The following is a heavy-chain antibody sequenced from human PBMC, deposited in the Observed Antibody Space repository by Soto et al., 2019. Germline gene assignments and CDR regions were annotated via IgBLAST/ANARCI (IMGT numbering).Heavy chain of an antibody. CDR2: IYYSGST. Sequence: SETLSLPCTVSGGSLSSGGYYWSWIRQHPGTGLESLGYIYYSGSTSYNPSLKSRVTISVDTSKNQFSLKLSSVTAADTAAYYCARASGGCSYYRVWYLEYWGQGALVTVSS. CDR3: ARASGGCSYYRVWYLEY. J-gene: IGHJ4*02. CDR1: GGSLSSGGYY. V-gene: IGHV4-31*03. D-gene: IGHD5-18*01.